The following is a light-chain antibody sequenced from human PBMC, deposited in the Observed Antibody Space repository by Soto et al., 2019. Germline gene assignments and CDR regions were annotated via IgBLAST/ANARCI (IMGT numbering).Light chain of an antibody. J-gene: IGLJ2*01. CDR1: SSDVGGYNY. CDR2: EVS. CDR3: SSHAGSINVA. Sequence: QSALTQPPSASGSPGQSVTISCTGSSSDVGGYNYVSWYQQHPGKAPKLMIYEVSKRPSGVPDRFSGSKSGNTASLTVSGLQAEDEADYYCSSHAGSINVAFGGGPTLTVL. V-gene: IGLV2-8*01.